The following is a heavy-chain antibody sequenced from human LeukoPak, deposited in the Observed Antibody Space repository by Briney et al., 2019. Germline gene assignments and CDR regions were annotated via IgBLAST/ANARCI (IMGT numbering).Heavy chain of an antibody. D-gene: IGHD3-10*01. CDR2: INPNSGGT. J-gene: IGHJ6*04. CDR1: GYTFTGYY. V-gene: IGHV1-2*04. CDR3: AKSYGSGGYYYGMDV. Sequence: GASVKVSCKASGYTFTGYYMHWVRQAPGQGLEWMGWINPNSGGTNYAQKFQGWVTMTRDTSISTAYMELSRLRSVDTAVYYCAKSYGSGGYYYGMDVWGKGTTVTVSS.